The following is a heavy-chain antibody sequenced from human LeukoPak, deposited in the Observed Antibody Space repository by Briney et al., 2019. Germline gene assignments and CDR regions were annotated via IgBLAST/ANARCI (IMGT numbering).Heavy chain of an antibody. CDR2: INPSGGST. J-gene: IGHJ4*02. Sequence: ASVKVSCKASGYTFTSYYMHWVRQAPGQGLEWMGIINPSGGSTSYAQKFQGRVTMTRDMSTSTVYMELSSLRSEDTAVYYCARRARRDGRIDYWGQGTLVTVSS. CDR1: GYTFTSYY. D-gene: IGHD5-24*01. CDR3: ARRARRDGRIDY. V-gene: IGHV1-46*01.